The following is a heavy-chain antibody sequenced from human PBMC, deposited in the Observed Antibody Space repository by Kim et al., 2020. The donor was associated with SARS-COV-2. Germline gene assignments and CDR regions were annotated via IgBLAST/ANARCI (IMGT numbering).Heavy chain of an antibody. D-gene: IGHD5-12*01. V-gene: IGHV3-30*04. CDR3: ARDPPRDGYTPGAFDI. Sequence: GGSLRLSCAASGFTFSSYAMHWVRQAPGKGLEWVAVISYDGSNKYYADSVNGRFTISRDNSKNTLYLQMNSLRAEDTAVYYCARDPPRDGYTPGAFDIWGQGTMVTVSS. J-gene: IGHJ3*02. CDR1: GFTFSSYA. CDR2: ISYDGSNK.